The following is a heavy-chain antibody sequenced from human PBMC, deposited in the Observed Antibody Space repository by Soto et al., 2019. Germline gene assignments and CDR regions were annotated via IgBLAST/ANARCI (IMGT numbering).Heavy chain of an antibody. V-gene: IGHV4-30-2*01. J-gene: IGHJ3*02. Sequence: SETLSLTCAVSGGSISSGGYSWSWIRQPPGKGLEWIGYSYHSGSTHYNPSLKSRVAISVDRSQNQFSLRLNSVTAADTAVYYCARVWLQVLVFAIWGQGTMVTVSS. CDR3: ARVWLQVLVFAI. CDR2: SYHSGST. D-gene: IGHD5-12*01. CDR1: GGSISSGGYS.